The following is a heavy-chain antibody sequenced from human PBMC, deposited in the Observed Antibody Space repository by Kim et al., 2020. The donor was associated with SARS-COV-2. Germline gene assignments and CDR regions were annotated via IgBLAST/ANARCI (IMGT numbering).Heavy chain of an antibody. Sequence: SETLSLTCSVSGGSINNDNYYWGWIRQPPGKGLEWIGSIYYSGSTYYNPSLKSRVTISVDTSKNQFSLKLRSVTAADTAAYYCARHAPRVTIFGVVIIKGGGFDYWGQGTLVTVSS. J-gene: IGHJ4*02. D-gene: IGHD3-3*01. CDR2: IYYSGST. CDR1: GGSINNDNYY. V-gene: IGHV4-39*01. CDR3: ARHAPRVTIFGVVIIKGGGFDY.